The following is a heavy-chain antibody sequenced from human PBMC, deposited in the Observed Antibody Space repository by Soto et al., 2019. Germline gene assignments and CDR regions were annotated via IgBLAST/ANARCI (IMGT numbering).Heavy chain of an antibody. V-gene: IGHV3-23*01. Sequence: GGSLRLSCAASGFTFSSYAMSWVRQAPGKGLEWVSAISGSGGSTYYADSVKGRFTISRDNSKNTLYLQMNSLRAEDTAVYYCAKVRQQLVRGINNWFDPWGQGTLVTVSS. CDR1: GFTFSSYA. J-gene: IGHJ5*02. CDR2: ISGSGGST. CDR3: AKVRQQLVRGINNWFDP. D-gene: IGHD6-13*01.